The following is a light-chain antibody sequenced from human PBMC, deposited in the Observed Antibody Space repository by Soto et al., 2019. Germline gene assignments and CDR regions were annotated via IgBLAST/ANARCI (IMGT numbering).Light chain of an antibody. CDR1: QSIHTS. CDR2: DST. V-gene: IGKV3-11*01. J-gene: IGKJ5*01. Sequence: EFVLTQSPGTLSMSPGERATLSRRASQSIHTSLAWYQQKSGKPPRLVIYDSTLRANGVPDRFGGSRSGTEFTLTINSLEPEDFAVYYCQQRNVWPPITFGQGTRLEIK. CDR3: QQRNVWPPIT.